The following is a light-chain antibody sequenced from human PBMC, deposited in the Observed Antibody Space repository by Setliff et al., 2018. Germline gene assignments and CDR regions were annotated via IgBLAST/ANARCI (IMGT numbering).Light chain of an antibody. CDR2: DVS. Sequence: QSALAQPASVSGSPGQSITISCTGTSSDVGGYNYVSWYQQHSGKAPKLMIYDVSKRPSGVSNRFSGSKSGNTASLTISGLQAEDEADYYCSSYTSSSTVVFGTGTKVTVL. V-gene: IGLV2-14*01. CDR3: SSYTSSSTVV. J-gene: IGLJ1*01. CDR1: SSDVGGYNY.